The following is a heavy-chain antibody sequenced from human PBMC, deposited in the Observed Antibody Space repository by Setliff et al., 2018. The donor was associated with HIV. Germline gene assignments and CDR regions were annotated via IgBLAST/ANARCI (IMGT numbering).Heavy chain of an antibody. V-gene: IGHV1-18*01. CDR3: ARCMGRPDVSDYGDYVDY. J-gene: IGHJ4*02. CDR2: ISAYNGNT. Sequence: ASVKVSCKASGYTFTSYGISWVRQAPGQGLEWMGWISAYNGNTNYAQKLQGRVTMTTDTSTSTAYMELRSLRSDDTAVYYCARCMGRPDVSDYGDYVDYWGQGILVTVSS. D-gene: IGHD4-17*01. CDR1: GYTFTSYG.